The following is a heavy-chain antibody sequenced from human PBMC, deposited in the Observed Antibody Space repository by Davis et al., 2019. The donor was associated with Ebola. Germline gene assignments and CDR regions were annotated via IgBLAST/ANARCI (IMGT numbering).Heavy chain of an antibody. J-gene: IGHJ5*02. D-gene: IGHD6-19*01. CDR1: GFTFSSYW. CDR2: IKQDGSEK. Sequence: GESLKISCAASGFTFSSYWMSWVRQAPGKGLEWVANIKQDGSEKYYVDSVKGRFTISRDNAKNSLYLQMNSLRAEDTAMYYCARLSSDVNWFDPWGQGTLVTVSS. V-gene: IGHV3-7*03. CDR3: ARLSSDVNWFDP.